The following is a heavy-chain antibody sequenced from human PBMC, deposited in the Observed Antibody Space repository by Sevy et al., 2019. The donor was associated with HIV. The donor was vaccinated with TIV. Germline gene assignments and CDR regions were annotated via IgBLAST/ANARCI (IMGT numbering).Heavy chain of an antibody. CDR2: IYSGGST. J-gene: IGHJ3*02. CDR3: ARGLGARDYYDSSGYYSDDAFDI. CDR1: GFTVSSNY. V-gene: IGHV3-53*01. D-gene: IGHD3-22*01. Sequence: GGSLRLSCAASGFTVSSNYMSWVRQAPGKGLEWVSVIYSGGSTYYADSVKGRFTISRDNSKNTLYLQMNSLRAEDTAVYYCARGLGARDYYDSSGYYSDDAFDIWGQGTMVTVSS.